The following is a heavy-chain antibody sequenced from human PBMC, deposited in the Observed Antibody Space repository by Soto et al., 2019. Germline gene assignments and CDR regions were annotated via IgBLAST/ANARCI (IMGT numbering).Heavy chain of an antibody. V-gene: IGHV3-15*01. CDR3: TTGSVVVVAAKDAFDI. D-gene: IGHD2-15*01. Sequence: GGSLRLSCAASGFTFSNAWMSWVRQAPGKGLEWVGRIKSKTDGGTTDYAAPVKGRFTISRDDSKNTLYLQMNSLKTEDTAVYYCTTGSVVVVAAKDAFDIWGQGTMVTVSS. J-gene: IGHJ3*02. CDR2: IKSKTDGGTT. CDR1: GFTFSNAW.